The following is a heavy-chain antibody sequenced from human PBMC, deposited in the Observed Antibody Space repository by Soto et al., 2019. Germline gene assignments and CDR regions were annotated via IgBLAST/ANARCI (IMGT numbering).Heavy chain of an antibody. Sequence: GASLKVSCKASGYTFTGYYMHWVRQAPGQGLEWMGWINPNSGGTNYAQKIQGWVTMTRDTSISTAYMELSRLRSDDTAVYYCSRGPCNLTSHYDFEYWGQGALVIVAS. V-gene: IGHV1-2*04. J-gene: IGHJ4*02. CDR3: SRGPCNLTSHYDFEY. CDR1: GYTFTGYY. CDR2: INPNSGGT. D-gene: IGHD3-9*01.